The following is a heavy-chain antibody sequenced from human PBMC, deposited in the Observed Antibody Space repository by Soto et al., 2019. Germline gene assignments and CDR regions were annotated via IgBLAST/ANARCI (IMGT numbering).Heavy chain of an antibody. Sequence: GGSLRLSCAASGFTFSSYSMNWVRQAPGKGLEWVSYISSSSSTIYYADSVKGRFTISRDNAKNSLYLQMNSLRAEDTAVYYCAREIPYGDSDAFDIWGQGTMVTVSS. J-gene: IGHJ3*02. V-gene: IGHV3-48*01. D-gene: IGHD4-17*01. CDR1: GFTFSSYS. CDR3: AREIPYGDSDAFDI. CDR2: ISSSSSTI.